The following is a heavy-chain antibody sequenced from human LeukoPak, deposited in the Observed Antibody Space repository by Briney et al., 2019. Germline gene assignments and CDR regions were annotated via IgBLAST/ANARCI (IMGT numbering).Heavy chain of an antibody. J-gene: IGHJ6*02. CDR1: GFTLSDYA. Sequence: PGGSLRLSCAASGFTLSDYAMHWVRLAPGKGLEWVAVISFDGNNKYYADSVKGRFTISRDNSKNTLFLQMNSLRVEDTAVYSCTRGPRPLRYCSGGSCPSYYSGMDVWGLGTTVTVSS. D-gene: IGHD2-15*01. CDR3: TRGPRPLRYCSGGSCPSYYSGMDV. CDR2: ISFDGNNK. V-gene: IGHV3-30*04.